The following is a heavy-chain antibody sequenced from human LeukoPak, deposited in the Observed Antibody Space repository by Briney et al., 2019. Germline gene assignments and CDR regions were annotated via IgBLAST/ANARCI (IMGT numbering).Heavy chain of an antibody. D-gene: IGHD2-15*01. CDR3: ARTIIATRSKLYC. J-gene: IGHJ4*02. CDR1: GGSISSYY. V-gene: IGHV4-59*08. CDR2: IYYSGST. Sequence: PPETLSLTCTVSGGSISSYYWSWIRQPPGKGLEWIGYIYYSGSTNYNPSLKSRVTISVDTSKNQFSLKLSSVTAADTAVYYCARTIIATRSKLYCWGQGNLVTVSS.